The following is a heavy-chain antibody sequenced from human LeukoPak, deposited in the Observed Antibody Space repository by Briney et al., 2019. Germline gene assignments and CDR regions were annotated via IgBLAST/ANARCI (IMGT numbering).Heavy chain of an antibody. V-gene: IGHV3-11*01. CDR2: ISSSGSTI. CDR1: GFTFIDYY. CDR3: ARGQRFRESHCDYYYRDV. Sequence: RGSLRLSCAASGFTFIDYYMSSIRQTPGEGVEWVSYISSSGSTIYSADSLKGGSTNSRDNAKNSLYLQINRLRAEDTAVDYCARGQRFRESHCDYYYRDVGGEGTAVSVSS. D-gene: IGHD3-10*01. J-gene: IGHJ6*03.